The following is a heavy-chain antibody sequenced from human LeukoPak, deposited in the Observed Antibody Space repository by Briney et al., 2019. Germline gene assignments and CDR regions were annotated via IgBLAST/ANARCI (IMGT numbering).Heavy chain of an antibody. J-gene: IGHJ6*02. CDR2: ISGSGGST. D-gene: IGHD3-3*01. CDR3: AKDHPSYDFWSGYAGGYYYGMDV. CDR1: GFTFSSYA. Sequence: GGSLRLSCAASGFTFSSYAMSWVRQAPGKGLEWVSAISGSGGSTYYADSVKGRFTISRDNSKNTLYLQMNSLRAEDTAVYYCAKDHPSYDFWSGYAGGYYYGMDVRGQGTTVTVSS. V-gene: IGHV3-23*01.